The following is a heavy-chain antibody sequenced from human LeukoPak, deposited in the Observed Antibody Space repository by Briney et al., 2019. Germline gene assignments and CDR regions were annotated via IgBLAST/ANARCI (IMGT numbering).Heavy chain of an antibody. Sequence: GGPLSLSFAALGFTLSDHYMSWFGQPPGKGLEWVSYISHTGTTTMYGDSVQGRFTVSRDNANNLLFLQMNSLRAEDTAVYFCVRTARLIDYWGQGTLVTVSS. CDR2: ISHTGTTT. D-gene: IGHD3-3*01. CDR1: GFTLSDHY. CDR3: VRTARLIDY. J-gene: IGHJ4*02. V-gene: IGHV3-11*01.